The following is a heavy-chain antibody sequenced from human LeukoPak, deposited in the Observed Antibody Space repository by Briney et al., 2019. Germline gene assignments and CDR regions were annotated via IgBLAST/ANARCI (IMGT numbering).Heavy chain of an antibody. J-gene: IGHJ4*02. CDR2: ISYDGSNK. V-gene: IGHV3-30-3*01. CDR3: ARDARPYSSSWYYFDY. Sequence: GRSLRLSCAASGFTFSSYAMHWVRQAPGKGLEWVAVISYDGSNKYYADSVKGRFTISRDNSKNTLYLQMNSLRAEDTAVYYCARDARPYSSSWYYFDYWGQGTLVTVSS. CDR1: GFTFSSYA. D-gene: IGHD6-13*01.